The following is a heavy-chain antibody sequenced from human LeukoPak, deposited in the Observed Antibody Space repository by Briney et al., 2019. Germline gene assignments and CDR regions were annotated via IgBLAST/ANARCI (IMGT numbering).Heavy chain of an antibody. CDR3: ARAYCSGGSCYYFDY. CDR2: LYSSGGT. V-gene: IGHV3-66*02. Sequence: GGSLRLSCAASGFTVSSNYMSWVRQAPGKGLEWVSVLYSSGGTYYADSVKGRFTISRDNSKNTLYLQMNSLRAEDTAMYYCARAYCSGGSCYYFDYWGQGTLVTVSS. J-gene: IGHJ4*02. D-gene: IGHD2-15*01. CDR1: GFTVSSNY.